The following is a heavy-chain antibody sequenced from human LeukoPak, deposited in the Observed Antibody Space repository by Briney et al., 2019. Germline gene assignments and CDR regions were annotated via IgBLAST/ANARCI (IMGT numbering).Heavy chain of an antibody. CDR1: GYTFTSYY. CDR2: INPSGGST. Sequence: ASVKVSCKASGYTFTSYYMHWVRQAPGQGLEWMGIINPSGGSTSYAQKFQGRVTMTRDTSTSTVYMELSSLRSEDTAVYYCARGGYGVVVTAAWGFDPWGQGTLVTVSS. D-gene: IGHD2-21*02. J-gene: IGHJ5*02. CDR3: ARGGYGVVVTAAWGFDP. V-gene: IGHV1-46*01.